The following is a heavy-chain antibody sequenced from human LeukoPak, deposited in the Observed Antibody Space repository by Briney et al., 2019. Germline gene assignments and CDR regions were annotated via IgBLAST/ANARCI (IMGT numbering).Heavy chain of an antibody. Sequence: KPGGSLRLSCAASGFTFSSYSMNWVRQAPGKGLEWVASISTSSIYIYYADSVKGRFIISRDNAKKSLYLQMNSLRAEDTAVYHCARVPFGVTSYYYYMDVWGKGTTVTISS. CDR3: ARVPFGVTSYYYYMDV. CDR2: ISTSSIYI. CDR1: GFTFSSYS. D-gene: IGHD3-10*01. V-gene: IGHV3-21*01. J-gene: IGHJ6*03.